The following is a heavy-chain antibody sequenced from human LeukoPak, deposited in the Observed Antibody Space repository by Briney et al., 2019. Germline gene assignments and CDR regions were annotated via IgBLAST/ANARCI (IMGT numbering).Heavy chain of an antibody. D-gene: IGHD2-15*01. V-gene: IGHV1-8*01. CDR3: ARDGTYCSGGSCYQNWFDP. Sequence: ASVKVSCKASGYTFTSYDINWVRQATGQGLEWMGWMNPNSGNTGYAQKFQGRVTMTRNTSISTAYMELSSLRSEDTAVYYCARDGTYCSGGSCYQNWFDPWGQGTLVTVSS. CDR1: GYTFTSYD. J-gene: IGHJ5*02. CDR2: MNPNSGNT.